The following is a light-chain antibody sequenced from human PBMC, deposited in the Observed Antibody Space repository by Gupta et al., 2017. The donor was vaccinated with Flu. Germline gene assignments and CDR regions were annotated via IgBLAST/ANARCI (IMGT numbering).Light chain of an antibody. V-gene: IGKV1-5*03. CDR2: KAS. J-gene: IGKJ3*01. CDR3: QKYNSHSHT. CDR1: QSISSY. Sequence: PLTLSSSVGDSVTITCRASQSISSYLAWYQQKPGKAPKLLIYKASTLQSGVPSRFSGSGSGTEFTLTISSLQPDDFATYYCQKYNSHSHTFGRGTKVDIK.